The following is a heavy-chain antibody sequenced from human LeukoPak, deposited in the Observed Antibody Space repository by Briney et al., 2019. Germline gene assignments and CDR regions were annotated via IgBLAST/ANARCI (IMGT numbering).Heavy chain of an antibody. Sequence: PSETLSLTCTVSGGSISSSSHYWGWIRQPPGKGLEWIGSIYYSGSTYYNPSLKSRVTISVDTSKNQFSLKLSSVTAADTAVYYCARAVVVVAAPKTPTYYFDYWGQGTLVTVSS. CDR1: GGSISSSSHY. D-gene: IGHD2-15*01. V-gene: IGHV4-39*07. CDR2: IYYSGST. J-gene: IGHJ4*02. CDR3: ARAVVVVAAPKTPTYYFDY.